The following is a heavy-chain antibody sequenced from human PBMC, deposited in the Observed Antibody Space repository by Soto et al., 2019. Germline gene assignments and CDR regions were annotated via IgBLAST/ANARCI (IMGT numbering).Heavy chain of an antibody. CDR3: TFAPNWTYQLTRY. D-gene: IGHD3-16*02. CDR2: IVPMNGSP. V-gene: IGHV1-69*13. Sequence: SVKISCKASGGMFHSSAINWVRQAPGQGLEWMGGIVPMNGSPIYAQGFQGRVTITADGSATTAYMDLSGLKSEDTAVYYCTFAPNWTYQLTRYWG. CDR1: GGMFHSSA. J-gene: IGHJ4*01.